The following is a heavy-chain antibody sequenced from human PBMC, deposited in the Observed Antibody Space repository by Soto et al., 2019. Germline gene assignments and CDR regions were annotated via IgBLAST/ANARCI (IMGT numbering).Heavy chain of an antibody. Sequence: GGSLRLSCAASGFTFSSYWMHWVRQAPGKGLVWVSRINSDGSSTSYADSVKGRFTISRDNAKNTLYLQMNSLRAEDTAVYYCARENGWLDYYYYYGMDVWGQGTTVTVSS. CDR2: INSDGSST. D-gene: IGHD5-12*01. CDR1: GFTFSSYW. V-gene: IGHV3-74*01. J-gene: IGHJ6*02. CDR3: ARENGWLDYYYYYGMDV.